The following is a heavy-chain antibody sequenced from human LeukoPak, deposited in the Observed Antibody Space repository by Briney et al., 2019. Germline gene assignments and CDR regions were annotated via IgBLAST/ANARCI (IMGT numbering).Heavy chain of an antibody. Sequence: GGSLRLSCAASGFTFSSYGMHWVRQAPGKGLEWVAVIWYDGSNKYYADSVKGRITISRDNSKNTLYLQMNSLRAEDTAVYYCASTALGSSSWYYFDYWGQGTLVTVSS. CDR2: IWYDGSNK. J-gene: IGHJ4*02. CDR3: ASTALGSSSWYYFDY. V-gene: IGHV3-33*01. CDR1: GFTFSSYG. D-gene: IGHD6-13*01.